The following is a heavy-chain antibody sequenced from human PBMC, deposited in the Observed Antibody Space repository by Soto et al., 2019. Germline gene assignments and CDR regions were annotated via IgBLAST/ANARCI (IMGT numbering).Heavy chain of an antibody. D-gene: IGHD3-3*01. V-gene: IGHV5-51*01. J-gene: IGHJ4*02. CDR2: IYPSDSDT. CDR1: GYNFAGYW. Sequence: AGESLKISCKGSGYNFAGYWIAWVRQMPGKGLELMGIIYPSDSDTRYRPSFQGQVTISADKSISSAYLQWSSLRASDTAMYYCARGGVSTRTFDYWGQGTPVIVSS. CDR3: ARGGVSTRTFDY.